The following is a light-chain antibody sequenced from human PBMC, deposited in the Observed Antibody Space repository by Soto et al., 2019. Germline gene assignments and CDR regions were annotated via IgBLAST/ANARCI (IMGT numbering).Light chain of an antibody. J-gene: IGKJ4*01. CDR2: GAS. CDR3: QQYNNWPPLT. V-gene: IGKV3-15*01. Sequence: EIVMTQSPATLSVSPGERATLSCRASQSVSSSLAWYQQKPGQAPRLLIYGASTRATGIPDRFSGSGSGTEFTLTISSLQSEDFAVYYCQQYNNWPPLTFGGGTKVEIK. CDR1: QSVSSS.